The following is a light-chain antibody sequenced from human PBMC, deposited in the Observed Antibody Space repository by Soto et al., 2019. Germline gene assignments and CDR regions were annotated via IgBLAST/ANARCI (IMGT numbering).Light chain of an antibody. V-gene: IGKV1-17*01. CDR3: RQHYSFPRT. J-gene: IGKJ1*01. Sequence: DIPMTQSPSSLSASVGDRVTITCRARQGTGNALGWFQQKPGKAPERLRYSASSLQSGVPSRVSGSGSGTEFILTITGLQPEDFATYYCRQHYSFPRTFGQGTKVEIK. CDR1: QGTGNA. CDR2: SAS.